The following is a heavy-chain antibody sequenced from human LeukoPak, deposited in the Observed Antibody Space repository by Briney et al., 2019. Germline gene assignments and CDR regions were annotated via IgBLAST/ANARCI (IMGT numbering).Heavy chain of an antibody. CDR3: ARAVVVPAAYCYYYYYMDV. V-gene: IGHV4-34*01. CDR1: GGSFSGYY. J-gene: IGHJ6*03. CDR2: INHSGST. Sequence: SETLSLTCAVYGGSFSGYYWSWIRQPPGKGLEWIGEINHSGSTNYNPSLKSRVTISVDTSKNQFSLKLSSVTAADTAVYYCARAVVVPAAYCYYYYYMDVWGKGTTVTVSS. D-gene: IGHD2-2*01.